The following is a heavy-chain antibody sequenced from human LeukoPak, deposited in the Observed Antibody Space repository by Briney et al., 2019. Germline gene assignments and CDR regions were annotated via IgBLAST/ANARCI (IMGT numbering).Heavy chain of an antibody. J-gene: IGHJ4*02. CDR1: GDTFSSYV. Sequence: GASVKVSCKASGDTFSSYVISWVRQAPGQGLEWMGVISPSGGGTTYAQRFQGRVTMTRDTSTSTVHMELSSLRSEDTAVYYCARGQNKCLGHWGQGTLVTVSS. V-gene: IGHV1-46*01. D-gene: IGHD2/OR15-2a*01. CDR2: ISPSGGGT. CDR3: ARGQNKCLGH.